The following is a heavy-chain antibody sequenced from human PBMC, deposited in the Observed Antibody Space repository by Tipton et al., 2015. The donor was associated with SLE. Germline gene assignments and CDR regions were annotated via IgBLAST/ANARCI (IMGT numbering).Heavy chain of an antibody. J-gene: IGHJ6*02. D-gene: IGHD2-15*01. CDR1: GFTFSTYA. V-gene: IGHV3-30*04. CDR3: ARDLGSFYGMDV. CDR2: ISYDGSNK. Sequence: RSLRLSCAASGFTFSTYAVHWVRQAPGKGLEWVAVISYDGSNKYYADSVKGRFTISRDTSKNTLYLQMNSLRAEDTAVYYCARDLGSFYGMDVWGQGTTVTVSS.